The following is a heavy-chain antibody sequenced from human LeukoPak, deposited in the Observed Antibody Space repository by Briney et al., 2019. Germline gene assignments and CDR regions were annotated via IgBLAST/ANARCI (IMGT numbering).Heavy chain of an antibody. CDR1: GFTFSSYG. V-gene: IGHV3-66*01. D-gene: IGHD3-9*01. Sequence: GGSLRLSCAASGFTFSSYGMHWVRQAPGKGLEWVSVTYSGGRTYYADSVKGRFTISRDNSKNTLHLQMNSLRAEDTAVYYCARDHYDILTGYVPIDNWGQGILVTVSS. CDR2: TYSGGRT. J-gene: IGHJ4*02. CDR3: ARDHYDILTGYVPIDN.